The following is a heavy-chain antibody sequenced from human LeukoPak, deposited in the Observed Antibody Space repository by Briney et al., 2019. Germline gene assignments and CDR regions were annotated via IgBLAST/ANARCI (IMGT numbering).Heavy chain of an antibody. Sequence: SETLSLTCTVSGGSISSGSYYWSWIRQPAGKGLEWIGRIYTSGSTNYNPSLKSRVTISVDTSKNQFSLKLSSVTAADTAVYYCARSEVAAPLDYWGQGTLVTVSS. CDR1: GGSISSGSYY. V-gene: IGHV4-61*02. D-gene: IGHD6-13*01. CDR2: IYTSGST. J-gene: IGHJ4*02. CDR3: ARSEVAAPLDY.